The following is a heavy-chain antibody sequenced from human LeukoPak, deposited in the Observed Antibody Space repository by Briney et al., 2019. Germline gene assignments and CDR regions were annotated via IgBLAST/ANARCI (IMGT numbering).Heavy chain of an antibody. CDR2: INQRRNT. V-gene: IGHV4-34*01. Sequence: SETLSLTCVVYGDSFSGYSWSWIRQPPGKGLEWIGEINQRRNTNYNPSLKSRVTISIDTSKNQFSLKLSSVTAADTAVYYCARNYYDSSGYYYDYWGQGTLVTVSS. J-gene: IGHJ4*02. CDR3: ARNYYDSSGYYYDY. D-gene: IGHD3-22*01. CDR1: GDSFSGYS.